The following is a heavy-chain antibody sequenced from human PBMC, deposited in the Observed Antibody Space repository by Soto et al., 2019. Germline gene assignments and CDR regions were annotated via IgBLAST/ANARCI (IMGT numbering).Heavy chain of an antibody. J-gene: IGHJ1*01. CDR1: GFSLTTSGVG. D-gene: IGHD3-3*01. V-gene: IGHV2-5*02. CDR2: IYWDDDK. Sequence: QITLNESGPTVVRPTETLTLTCRFSGFSLTTSGVGVGWIRQSPGKAPEWLALIYWDDDKRYSASLTSRLTMTKDTCKNQVVLTVSDLDTTDTATYYCAHSVFRPVFGLVTTRALFFAFWGLGTPVAVSS. CDR3: AHSVFRPVFGLVTTRALFFAF.